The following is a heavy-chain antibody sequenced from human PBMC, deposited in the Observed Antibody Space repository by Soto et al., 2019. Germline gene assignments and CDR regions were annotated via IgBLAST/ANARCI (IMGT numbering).Heavy chain of an antibody. V-gene: IGHV4-30-2*01. Sequence: PSETLSLTCXVSGGSISSGGYSWSWIRQPPGKGLEWIGYIYHSGSTYYNPSLKSRVTISVDRSKNQFSLKLSSVTAADTAVYFCARGNYYGSGTLRFDPWGQGTLVTVS. CDR2: IYHSGST. CDR1: GGSISSGGYS. D-gene: IGHD3-10*01. J-gene: IGHJ5*02. CDR3: ARGNYYGSGTLRFDP.